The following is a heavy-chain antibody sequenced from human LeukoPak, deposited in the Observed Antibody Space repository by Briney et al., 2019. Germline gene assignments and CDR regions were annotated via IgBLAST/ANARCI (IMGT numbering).Heavy chain of an antibody. Sequence: ASVKVSCKTSGYTFTGYYIHWIRQAPGQGLEYMGWINPDSGATNYVEKFQGRVSMTRDTSISTAYMQLSRPRSDDTAVYYCTREPYYSGGSAYYSWGQGTLVTVSS. D-gene: IGHD3-22*01. CDR2: INPDSGAT. CDR1: GYTFTGYY. V-gene: IGHV1-2*02. CDR3: TREPYYSGGSAYYS. J-gene: IGHJ4*02.